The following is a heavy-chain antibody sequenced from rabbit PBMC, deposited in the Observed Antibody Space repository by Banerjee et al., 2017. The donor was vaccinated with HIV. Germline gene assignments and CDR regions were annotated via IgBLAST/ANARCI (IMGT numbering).Heavy chain of an antibody. CDR3: ARDKGTYNYDGVAYGSIYYYGMDL. CDR1: GFSFSSNYY. CDR2: IYAGSSGST. D-gene: IGHD6-1*01. V-gene: IGHV1S40*01. Sequence: QSLEESGGDLVKPGASLTLTCTASGFSFSSNYYMCWVRQAPGKGLEWIACIYAGSSGSTYYASWVNGRFTISKTSSTTVTLQMTSLTAADTATYFCARDKGTYNYDGVAYGSIYYYGMDLWGPGTLVTVS. J-gene: IGHJ6*01.